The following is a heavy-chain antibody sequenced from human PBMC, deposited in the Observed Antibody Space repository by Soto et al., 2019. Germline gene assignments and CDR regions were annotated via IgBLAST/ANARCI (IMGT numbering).Heavy chain of an antibody. D-gene: IGHD2-2*02. J-gene: IGHJ6*02. Sequence: PGGSLRLSGVGPGFTFSTYCLNWVRQAPGKGLEWVSSISSRSDIYYADSVKVRFTISRDNAKNSVSLQMYSLRAEDTAVYYCAREYTAWPLAYGLDVLGQVTTVTV. CDR1: GFTFSTYC. CDR2: ISSRSDI. CDR3: AREYTAWPLAYGLDV. V-gene: IGHV3-21*01.